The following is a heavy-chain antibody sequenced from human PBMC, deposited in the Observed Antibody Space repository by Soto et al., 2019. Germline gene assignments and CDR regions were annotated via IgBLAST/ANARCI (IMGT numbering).Heavy chain of an antibody. CDR3: TRGHDSGWYYFDY. Sequence: GGSLRLSCAASGFTFVSYAMHWVRQAPGKGLEWVAVISYDGNNKYFADSVKGRFTISRDNSKNTLYLQMNSLRAEDTAVYYCTRGHDSGWYYFDYWGRGTLVTVSS. CDR1: GFTFVSYA. V-gene: IGHV3-30-3*01. J-gene: IGHJ4*02. D-gene: IGHD6-19*01. CDR2: ISYDGNNK.